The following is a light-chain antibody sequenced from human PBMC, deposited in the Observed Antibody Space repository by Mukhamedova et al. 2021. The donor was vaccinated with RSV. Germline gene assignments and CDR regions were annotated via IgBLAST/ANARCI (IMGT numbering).Light chain of an antibody. Sequence: WYQRRVHGKVPKLLIYAASTLQSGVPSRFSGSGSGTDFTLTISSLQPEDVAIYYCQKYNIAPPMYIFGQGTKLEIK. J-gene: IGKJ2*01. V-gene: IGKV1-27*01. CDR3: QKYNIAPPMYI. CDR2: AAS.